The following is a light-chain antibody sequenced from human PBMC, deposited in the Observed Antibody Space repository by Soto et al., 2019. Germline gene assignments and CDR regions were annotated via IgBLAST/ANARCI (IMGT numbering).Light chain of an antibody. Sequence: VLTQSPDSLSLSPGERATLSCRASQYISTKLAWYQQKPGQAPRLLFSGAFNRATDTPDRFSGSGSGTDFTLIISGVEAEDFAMYYCQQYGDSPFTFGQGTKVDIK. J-gene: IGKJ1*01. CDR1: QYISTK. CDR2: GAF. CDR3: QQYGDSPFT. V-gene: IGKV3-20*01.